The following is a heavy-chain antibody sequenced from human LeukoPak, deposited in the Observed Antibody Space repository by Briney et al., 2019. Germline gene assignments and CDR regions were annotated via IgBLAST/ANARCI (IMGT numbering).Heavy chain of an antibody. CDR3: ARGNRDSSGWALDY. V-gene: IGHV3-64*01. CDR1: GFTFSSYA. J-gene: IGHJ4*02. CDR2: ISSNGGST. D-gene: IGHD6-19*01. Sequence: GGSLSLSCAASGFTFSSYAMHWVRQAPGKGLEYVSAISSNGGSTYYANSVKGRFTISRDNSKNTLYLQMGSLRAEDMAVYYCARGNRDSSGWALDYWGQGTLVTVSS.